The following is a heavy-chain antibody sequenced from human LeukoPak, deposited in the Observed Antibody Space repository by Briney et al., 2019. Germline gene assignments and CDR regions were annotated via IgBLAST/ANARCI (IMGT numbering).Heavy chain of an antibody. CDR3: ARVSSGWWDDY. CDR1: GLTFSSYS. Sequence: GGSLRLSCAGSGLTFSSYSMNWVRQAPGKGLEWVSSITSSSSYIYYADSVKGRFTISKDNAKKSVYLQMNSLRAEDTAVYYCARVSSGWWDDYWGQGTLVTVSS. D-gene: IGHD6-19*01. CDR2: ITSSSSYI. J-gene: IGHJ4*02. V-gene: IGHV3-21*01.